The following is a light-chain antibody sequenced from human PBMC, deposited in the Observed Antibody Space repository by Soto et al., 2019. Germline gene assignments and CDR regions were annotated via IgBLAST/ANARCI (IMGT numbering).Light chain of an antibody. CDR3: MQALQTPWT. Sequence: DIVMTQSPLSLPVTPGEPASISCRSGQSLLHTNGYTYLDWYLQKPGQSPQLLIYLGSTRGSGVTDRFSGSRSGTDFTLKISRVEAEDVGVYYCMQALQTPWTFGQGTKLEIK. V-gene: IGKV2-28*01. CDR1: QSLLHTNGYTY. J-gene: IGKJ2*02. CDR2: LGS.